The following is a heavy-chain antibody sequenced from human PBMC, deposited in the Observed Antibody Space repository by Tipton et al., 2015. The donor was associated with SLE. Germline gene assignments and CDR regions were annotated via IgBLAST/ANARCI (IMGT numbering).Heavy chain of an antibody. D-gene: IGHD1-1*01. J-gene: IGHJ4*02. V-gene: IGHV4-34*01. CDR3: ARSKSQLDFDS. Sequence: TLSLTCAVYGGSFSGYYWSWIRQPPGKGLEWIGEINHWGSTYYNPSLNSRVTISLDTSNNHFSLKLTSVTAADTAVYYCARSKSQLDFDSWGQGTLVTVSS. CDR2: INHWGST. CDR1: GGSFSGYY.